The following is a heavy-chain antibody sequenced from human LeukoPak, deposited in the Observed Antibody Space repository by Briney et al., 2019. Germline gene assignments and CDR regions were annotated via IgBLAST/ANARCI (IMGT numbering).Heavy chain of an antibody. Sequence: SETLSLTCTVSGGSVSSGSYYWSWIRQPPGKGLEWIGYIYYSGSTNYNPSLKSRVTISVDTSKNQFSLKLSSVTAADTAVYYCARGGFSRSYWYFDLWGRGTLVTVSS. CDR3: ARGGFSRSYWYFDL. D-gene: IGHD3-3*02. CDR1: GGSVSSGSYY. CDR2: IYYSGST. J-gene: IGHJ2*01. V-gene: IGHV4-61*01.